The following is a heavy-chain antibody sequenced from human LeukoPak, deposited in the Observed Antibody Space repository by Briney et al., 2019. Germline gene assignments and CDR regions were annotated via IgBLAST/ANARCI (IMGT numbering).Heavy chain of an antibody. CDR2: IGEDGSEK. J-gene: IGHJ4*02. V-gene: IGHV3-7*01. CDR1: GFTFSSYW. D-gene: IGHD2-8*01. CDR3: AKFGANEFDY. Sequence: GGSLRLSCAASGFTFSSYWMTWVRQAPGKGLEWVANIGEDGSEKYYVDSVKGRFTISRDNAKNTLYLQMNTLRAEDTAVYYCAKFGANEFDYWGQGTLVSVSS.